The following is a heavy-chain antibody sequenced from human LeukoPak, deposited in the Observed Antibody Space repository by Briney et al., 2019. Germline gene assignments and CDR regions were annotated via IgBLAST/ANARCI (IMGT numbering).Heavy chain of an antibody. V-gene: IGHV1-46*01. Sequence: ASVKVSCKASLYTFTNYYIHWVRQAPGQGLEWMGMINPSGGRTTYAKKFQGRVTMTRDTSTNTVYTELSSLRSDDTAVYYCARDYYGGHNLYNFDFWGQGTRVIVSS. D-gene: IGHD3-10*01. CDR3: ARDYYGGHNLYNFDF. J-gene: IGHJ4*02. CDR2: INPSGGRT. CDR1: LYTFTNYY.